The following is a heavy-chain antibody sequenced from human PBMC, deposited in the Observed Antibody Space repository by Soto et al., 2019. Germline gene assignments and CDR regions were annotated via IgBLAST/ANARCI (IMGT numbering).Heavy chain of an antibody. CDR1: GGSFSGYY. V-gene: IGHV4-34*01. D-gene: IGHD1-1*01. CDR2: INHSGST. CDR3: ARGGGYNWNDDLFDY. J-gene: IGHJ4*02. Sequence: QVQLQQWGAGLLKPSETLSLTCAVYGGSFSGYYWSWIRQPPGKGLEWIGEINHSGSTNYNPSLKSRVTISVDTSKNQFSLKLSSETAADTAVYYCARGGGYNWNDDLFDYWGQGTLVTVSS.